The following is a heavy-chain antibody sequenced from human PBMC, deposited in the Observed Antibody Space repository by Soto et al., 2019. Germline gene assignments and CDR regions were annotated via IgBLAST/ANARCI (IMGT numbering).Heavy chain of an antibody. J-gene: IGHJ6*01. CDR1: GFIFSEYG. CDR3: ARWWNDEEWVETMDV. V-gene: IGHV3-33*01. D-gene: IGHD1-1*01. Sequence: QVQLVESGGAVVQPGRSLRLSCGASGFIFSEYGMHWVRQAPGKGLEWVAVIYYDGSNEHYSESVRGRFTISRDNSKNMLYLEMNSLRAEDTAIYYRARWWNDEEWVETMDVWGQGTTVTVSS. CDR2: IYYDGSNE.